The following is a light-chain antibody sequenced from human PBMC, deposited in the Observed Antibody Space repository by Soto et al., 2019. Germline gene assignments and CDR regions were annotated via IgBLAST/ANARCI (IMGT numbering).Light chain of an antibody. V-gene: IGKV3-15*01. CDR1: QHVRNN. CDR3: QQYSGWPLT. J-gene: IGKJ3*01. CDR2: DAS. Sequence: EIVMTQSPATLSVSPGEGATLSCRASQHVRNNWLAWYQQKSGQAPRLLIYDASTRATGIPARFSGSGSGTEFTLTISSLQSEDPAVYFCQQYSGWPLTFGPGTKVDL.